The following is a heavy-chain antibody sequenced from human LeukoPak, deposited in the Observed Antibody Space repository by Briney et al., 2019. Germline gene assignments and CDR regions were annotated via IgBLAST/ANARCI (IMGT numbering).Heavy chain of an antibody. CDR3: ARAGGSGLIDY. D-gene: IGHD6-19*01. Sequence: SETLSLTCTVSGGSISSYYWSWIRQPPGKGLEWIGYIYYSGSTNYNPSLKSRVTISVDTSKNQFSLKLSSVTAADTAVYYCARAGGSGLIDYWGQGTLVTVSS. J-gene: IGHJ4*02. V-gene: IGHV4-59*01. CDR2: IYYSGST. CDR1: GGSISSYY.